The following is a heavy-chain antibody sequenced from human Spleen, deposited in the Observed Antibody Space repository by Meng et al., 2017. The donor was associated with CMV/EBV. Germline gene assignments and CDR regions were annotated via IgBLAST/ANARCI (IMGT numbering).Heavy chain of an antibody. CDR1: GYSFSSYW. J-gene: IGHJ5*02. CDR3: ARPLGGSDSSQGADNWFDP. V-gene: IGHV5-51*01. CDR2: IYPDDSDS. D-gene: IGHD3-22*01. Sequence: KVSCKGSGYSFSSYWIAWVRQIPGNGLEWVGTIYPDDSDSRDSPSFQGQVTISADKSISTAYLQWSSLKASDTAMYYCARPLGGSDSSQGADNWFDPWGQGTLVTVSS.